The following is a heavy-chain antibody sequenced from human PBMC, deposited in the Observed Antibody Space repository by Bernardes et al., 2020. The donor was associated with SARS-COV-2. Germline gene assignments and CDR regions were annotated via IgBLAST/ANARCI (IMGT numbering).Heavy chain of an antibody. V-gene: IGHV1-2*02. CDR2: INPNSGGT. CDR3: ARDLLDYGGNWGVDY. J-gene: IGHJ4*02. CDR1: GYTFTDYY. D-gene: IGHD4-17*01. Sequence: ASVKVSCKASGYTFTDYYMYWVRQAPGQGLEWMGWINPNSGGTNYAQKFQGRVTMTRDTSITTAYMQLSRLRSDDTAVYYCARDLLDYGGNWGVDYWGQGTLVTVSS.